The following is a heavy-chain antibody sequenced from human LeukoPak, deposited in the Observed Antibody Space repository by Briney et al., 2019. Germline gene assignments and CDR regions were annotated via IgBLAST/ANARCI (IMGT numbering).Heavy chain of an antibody. Sequence: SETLSLTCTVSGGSITSYYRSWIRQPPGKGLEWIGYIYYSGSTNYNPSLKSRVTISVDTSKNQFSLKLSSVTAADTAVYYCARGGEMVTIVFDYWGQETLVTVSS. V-gene: IGHV4-59*12. CDR3: ARGGEMVTIVFDY. D-gene: IGHD5-24*01. CDR1: GGSITSYY. CDR2: IYYSGST. J-gene: IGHJ4*02.